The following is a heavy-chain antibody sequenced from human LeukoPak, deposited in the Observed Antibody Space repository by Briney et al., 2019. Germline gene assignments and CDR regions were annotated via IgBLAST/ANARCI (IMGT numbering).Heavy chain of an antibody. Sequence: GGSLRLSCAASGFTFDDYGMSWVRQAPGKGLEWVSGINWNGGSTGYADSVKGRFTISRDNAKNSLYLQMNSLRAEDTALYYCARGTYLRSYPYCSGTSCYSRMDVWGKGTTVTVSS. V-gene: IGHV3-20*04. CDR2: INWNGGST. D-gene: IGHD2-2*02. J-gene: IGHJ6*03. CDR3: ARGTYLRSYPYCSGTSCYSRMDV. CDR1: GFTFDDYG.